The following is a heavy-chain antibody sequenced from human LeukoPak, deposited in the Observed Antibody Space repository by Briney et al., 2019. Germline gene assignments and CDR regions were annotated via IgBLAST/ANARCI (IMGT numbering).Heavy chain of an antibody. CDR1: GYTFTGYY. J-gene: IGHJ4*02. D-gene: IGHD1-26*01. V-gene: IGHV1-2*02. CDR3: ARVIVRQKYYLDY. Sequence: GASVKVSCKASGYTFTGYYMHWVRQAPGQGLEWMGWINPNSGGTNYAQKFQGRVTMTRDTSISTAYMELSRLRSDDTAVYYCARVIVRQKYYLDYWGQGTLVTVSS. CDR2: INPNSGGT.